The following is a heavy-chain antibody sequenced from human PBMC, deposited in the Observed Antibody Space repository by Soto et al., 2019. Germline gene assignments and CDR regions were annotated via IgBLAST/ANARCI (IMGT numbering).Heavy chain of an antibody. V-gene: IGHV3-49*03. Sequence: GGSLSLSCTASGFTFGDYAMSWFRQAPGKGLEWVGFIRSKAYGGTTEYAASVKGRFTISRDDSKSIAYLQMNSLKTEDTAVYYCTRDHDYYGSGSPYYFDYWGQGTLVTVSS. CDR1: GFTFGDYA. CDR3: TRDHDYYGSGSPYYFDY. D-gene: IGHD3-10*01. CDR2: IRSKAYGGTT. J-gene: IGHJ4*02.